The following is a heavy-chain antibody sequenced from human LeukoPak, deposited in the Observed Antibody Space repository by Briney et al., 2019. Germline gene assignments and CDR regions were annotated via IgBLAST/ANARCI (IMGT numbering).Heavy chain of an antibody. CDR2: IYYSGST. Sequence: SETLSLTCTVPGGSISSYYWSWIRQPPGKGLEWIGYIYYSGSTNYNPSLKSRVTISVDTSKNQFSLKLSSVTAADTAVYYCARGRRSTAMVSYYYYMDVWGKGTTVTVSS. J-gene: IGHJ6*03. V-gene: IGHV4-59*01. CDR3: ARGRRSTAMVSYYYYMDV. D-gene: IGHD5-18*01. CDR1: GGSISSYY.